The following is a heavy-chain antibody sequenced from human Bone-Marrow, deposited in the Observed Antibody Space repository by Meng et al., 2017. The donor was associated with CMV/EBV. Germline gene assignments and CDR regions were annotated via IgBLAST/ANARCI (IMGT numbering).Heavy chain of an antibody. J-gene: IGHJ4*02. D-gene: IGHD3-22*01. Sequence: GESLKISWAASGFTFDDYGMSWGRQAPGKGLEWVSGINWNGGSTGYADPVKGRFTISRDNAKNSLYLQMNSLRAEDTALYHCARDYYDSSGYYDYWGQGTLVTVSS. V-gene: IGHV3-20*01. CDR1: GFTFDDYG. CDR2: INWNGGST. CDR3: ARDYYDSSGYYDY.